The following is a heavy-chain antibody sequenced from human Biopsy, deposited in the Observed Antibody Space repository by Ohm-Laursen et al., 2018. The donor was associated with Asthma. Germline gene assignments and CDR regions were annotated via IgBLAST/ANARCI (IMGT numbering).Heavy chain of an antibody. V-gene: IGHV3-30-3*01. Sequence: SPRLSCSASGFTFSSYAMHWVRQAPGKGLEWVAVISYDGSNKYYADSVKGRFTISRGNSKNTLYLQMNSLRAEDTAVYYCARDKPSHIDYYYGMDVWGQGTTVTVSS. J-gene: IGHJ6*02. CDR2: ISYDGSNK. CDR1: GFTFSSYA. CDR3: ARDKPSHIDYYYGMDV.